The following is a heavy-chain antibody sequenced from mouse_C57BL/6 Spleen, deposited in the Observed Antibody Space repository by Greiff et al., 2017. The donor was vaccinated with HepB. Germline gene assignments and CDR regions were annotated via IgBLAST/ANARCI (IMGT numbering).Heavy chain of an antibody. V-gene: IGHV1-76*01. Sequence: QVQLKESGAELVRPGASVKLSCKASGYTFTDYYINWVKQRPGQGLEWIARIYPGSGNTYYNEKFKGKATLTAEKSSSTAYMQLSSLTSEDSAVYFCARGGLWLDYWGQGTTLTVSS. CDR1: GYTFTDYY. D-gene: IGHD1-1*02. CDR3: ARGGLWLDY. J-gene: IGHJ2*01. CDR2: IYPGSGNT.